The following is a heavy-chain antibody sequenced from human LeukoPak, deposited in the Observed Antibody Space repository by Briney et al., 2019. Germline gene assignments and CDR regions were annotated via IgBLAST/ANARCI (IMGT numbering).Heavy chain of an antibody. CDR2: IYHSGTT. CDR1: GYAISSGY. D-gene: IGHD2/OR15-2a*01. CDR3: ARDPAMTFTWFDP. V-gene: IGHV4-38-2*02. Sequence: SETLSLTCGVSGYAISSGYWAWIRQPPGKGLEWIASIYHSGTTYSNPSLQSGVTLSVDTSRNQFSLKLIAVTAADTAVYYCARDPAMTFTWFDPWGQGTLVIVSS. J-gene: IGHJ5*02.